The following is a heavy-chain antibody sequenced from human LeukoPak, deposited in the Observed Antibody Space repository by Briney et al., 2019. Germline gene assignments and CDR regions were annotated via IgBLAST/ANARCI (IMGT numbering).Heavy chain of an antibody. J-gene: IGHJ4*02. CDR1: GFTFRSYG. CDR3: ARATYGSGSYPGY. CDR2: ISGRGGKT. Sequence: GGSLRLSCAASGFTFRSYGMNWVRQAPGKGLEWVSGISGRGGKTYFADSVKGRFTISRDNSKNTLYLQMNSLRAEDTAVYYCARATYGSGSYPGYWGQGTLVTVSS. V-gene: IGHV3-23*01. D-gene: IGHD3-10*01.